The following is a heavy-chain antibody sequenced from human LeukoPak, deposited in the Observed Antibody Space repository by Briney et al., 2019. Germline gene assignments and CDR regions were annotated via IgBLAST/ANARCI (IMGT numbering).Heavy chain of an antibody. Sequence: ASVKVSCKASGYTFTSYGISWVGPAPGQGVEWMGWISAYNGNTDYAQKLQSRVTMTTDTSTSTAYMELRSLRSDDTAVYYCARNFDYWGQGTLVTVSS. V-gene: IGHV1-18*01. J-gene: IGHJ4*02. CDR2: ISAYNGNT. CDR3: ARNFDY. CDR1: GYTFTSYG.